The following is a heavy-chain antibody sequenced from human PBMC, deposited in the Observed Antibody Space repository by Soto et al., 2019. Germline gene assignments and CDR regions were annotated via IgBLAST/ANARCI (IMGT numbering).Heavy chain of an antibody. CDR1: GFSLSYYY. CDR2: IRRSDSNI. J-gene: IGHJ6*02. Sequence: QAQLVESGGGLVKPGGSLRLYCAASGFSLSYYYMSWIRQAPWKGLEWVSYIRRSDSNIDYAESVKGRFTVSTDNAKNSLYLEMNSLRADDTAVYYCARDFTMTGMDVWGQGTAVTVSS. CDR3: ARDFTMTGMDV. D-gene: IGHD3-3*01. V-gene: IGHV3-11*04.